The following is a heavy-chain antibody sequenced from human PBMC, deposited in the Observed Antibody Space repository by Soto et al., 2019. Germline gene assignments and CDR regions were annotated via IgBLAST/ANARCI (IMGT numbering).Heavy chain of an antibody. CDR2: INPDSGAT. V-gene: IGHV1-2*02. CDR3: ARGDYGTGGYPFPYFDY. Sequence: HEHLVQSGAEVKRPGASLKVSCKASGYSFTGYYIHWVRQAPGQGLEWMGWINPDSGATNYAQNFQGRAPLTSATSISTASMDLTSLTSDDTAVYYCARGDYGTGGYPFPYFDYWGQGTLVIVSS. J-gene: IGHJ4*02. CDR1: GYSFTGYY. D-gene: IGHD2-8*02.